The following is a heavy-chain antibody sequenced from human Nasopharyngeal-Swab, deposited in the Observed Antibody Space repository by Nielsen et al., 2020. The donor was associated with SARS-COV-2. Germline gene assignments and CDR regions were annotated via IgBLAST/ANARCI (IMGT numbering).Heavy chain of an antibody. CDR1: GFTFSNAW. CDR3: TTDLLGAGAYYYYGMDV. D-gene: IGHD6-19*01. V-gene: IGHV3-15*01. CDR2: IKSKTDGGTT. Sequence: GESLKISCAASGFTFSNAWMSWVRQAPGKGLEWVGRIKSKTDGGTTDYAARVKGRFTISRDDSKNTLYLQMNSLKTEDTAVYYCTTDLLGAGAYYYYGMDVWGQGTTVTVSS. J-gene: IGHJ6*02.